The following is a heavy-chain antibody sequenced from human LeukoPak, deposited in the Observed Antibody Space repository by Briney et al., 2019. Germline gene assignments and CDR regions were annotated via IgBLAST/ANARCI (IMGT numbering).Heavy chain of an antibody. CDR3: AKEPREYCSSTSCPNWFDS. D-gene: IGHD2-2*01. J-gene: IGHJ5*01. V-gene: IGHV3-23*01. Sequence: GGSLRLSCAASGFIFSSYAMSWVRQAPGKGLEWVSTISGGGDYTFYADSVKGRFTVSRDNSKNTLFVQMNSLRADDTAVYYCAKEPREYCSSTSCPNWFDSWGQGTLVTVSS. CDR1: GFIFSSYA. CDR2: ISGGGDYT.